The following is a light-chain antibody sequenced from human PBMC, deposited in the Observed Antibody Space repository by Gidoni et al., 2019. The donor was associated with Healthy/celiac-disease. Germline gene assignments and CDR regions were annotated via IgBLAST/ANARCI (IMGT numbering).Light chain of an antibody. Sequence: DIVMTQSPDSLAVSLGEVATINCKSSQSVLYSSNNKNYLAWYQQKPGQPPKLLIYGASTRESGVPDRFSGSGSGTDFTLTISSLQAEDVAVYYCQQYYSTPYTFXQXTKLEIK. CDR2: GAS. V-gene: IGKV4-1*01. CDR1: QSVLYSSNNKNY. CDR3: QQYYSTPYT. J-gene: IGKJ2*01.